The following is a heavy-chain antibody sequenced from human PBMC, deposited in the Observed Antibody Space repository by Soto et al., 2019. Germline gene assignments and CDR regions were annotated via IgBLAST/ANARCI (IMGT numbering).Heavy chain of an antibody. V-gene: IGHV2-5*02. CDR1: GFSLSTSGVG. J-gene: IGHJ4*02. CDR3: SLSDFSGYSSS. D-gene: IGHD6-13*01. Sequence: QITLKESGPPLVKPTQPLTLTCTFSGFSLSTSGVGVGWIRQPPGKALEWLALIYWDDDKRYSPSLKSRLTITKDTSKNQVVLTMTNMDPVDTATYSCSLSDFSGYSSSWGQGTLVTVSS. CDR2: IYWDDDK.